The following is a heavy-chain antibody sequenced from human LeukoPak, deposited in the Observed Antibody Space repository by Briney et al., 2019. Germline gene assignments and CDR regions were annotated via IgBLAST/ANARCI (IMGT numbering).Heavy chain of an antibody. CDR2: TSGRDDKT. CDR3: ARGMGTYQSRYSGFPGDAFDI. CDR1: GFTFSAYA. V-gene: IGHV3-23*01. J-gene: IGHJ3*02. D-gene: IGHD5-12*01. Sequence: GGSLRLSCAASGFTFSAYAMAWVRQAPGKGLEWVSSTSGRDDKTYYTDSAKGRFTISRDNSRNTLYLQMNSLRAEDTALYYCARGMGTYQSRYSGFPGDAFDIWGQGTMVTVSS.